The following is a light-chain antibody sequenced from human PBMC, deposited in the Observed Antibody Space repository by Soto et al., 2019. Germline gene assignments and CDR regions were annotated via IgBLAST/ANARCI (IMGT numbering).Light chain of an antibody. CDR3: QQYYTTPYT. CDR2: WAS. V-gene: IGKV4-1*01. J-gene: IGKJ2*01. Sequence: DIVMTQSPDSLAVSLGERATINCKSSQSVLYSSNNKNYLAWYQQEPGQPPKLLIYWASTRESGVPDRFSGSGFGTDFTLSISSLQAEDVAVYYCQQYYTTPYTFGQGTKLEIK. CDR1: QSVLYSSNNKNY.